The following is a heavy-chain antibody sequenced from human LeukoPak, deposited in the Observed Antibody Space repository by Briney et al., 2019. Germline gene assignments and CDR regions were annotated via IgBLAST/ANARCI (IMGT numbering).Heavy chain of an antibody. CDR2: IIPIFGTA. Sequence: SVKVSCKTSGYTFTNYAISWVRQAPGQGLEWMGGIIPIFGTANYAQKFQGRVTITTDESTSTAYMELSSLRSEDTAVYYCAAEDLRFLEWYYYFDYWGQGTLVTVSS. V-gene: IGHV1-69*05. J-gene: IGHJ4*02. CDR3: AAEDLRFLEWYYYFDY. D-gene: IGHD3-3*01. CDR1: GYTFTNYA.